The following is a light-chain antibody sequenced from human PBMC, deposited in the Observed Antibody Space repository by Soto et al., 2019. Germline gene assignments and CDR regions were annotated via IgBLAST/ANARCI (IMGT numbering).Light chain of an antibody. J-gene: IGKJ1*01. CDR1: QSVSSY. V-gene: IGKV3-11*01. CDR3: QQRSNWPPWT. CDR2: DAS. Sequence: EIVMTQSPATLSLSPGERATPSCRASQSVSSYLAWYQQKPGQAPRLLIYDASNRATGIPARFSGSGSGTDFTLTISSLEPEDFAVYYCQQRSNWPPWTFGRGTKVDIK.